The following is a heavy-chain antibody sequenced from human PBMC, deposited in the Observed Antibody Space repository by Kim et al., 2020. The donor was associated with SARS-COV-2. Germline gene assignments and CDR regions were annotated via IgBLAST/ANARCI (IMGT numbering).Heavy chain of an antibody. CDR1: GFTFSSYW. Sequence: GGSLRLSCAASGFTFSSYWMHWVRQAPGKGLVWVSSINSDGSSTSYADSVKGRFTISRDNAKNTLYLQMNSLRAEDTAVYYCARERVVVAANYYYYYGMDVWGQGTTVTVSS. J-gene: IGHJ6*02. V-gene: IGHV3-74*01. CDR3: ARERVVVAANYYYYYGMDV. D-gene: IGHD2-15*01. CDR2: INSDGSST.